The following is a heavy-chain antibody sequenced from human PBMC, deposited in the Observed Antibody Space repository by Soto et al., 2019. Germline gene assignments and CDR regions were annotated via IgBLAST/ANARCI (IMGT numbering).Heavy chain of an antibody. Sequence: QVQLQQWGAGLLKPSETLSLTCAVYGGSFSGYYWSWIRQPPGKGLEWIGEINHSGSTIYNPSLESRVTISVDTSTNQLSLKLSSVTAADTAVYYCARVQWFGMDGRYWGQGNLVTVSS. CDR1: GGSFSGYY. CDR3: ARVQWFGMDGRY. J-gene: IGHJ4*02. V-gene: IGHV4-34*02. CDR2: INHSGST. D-gene: IGHD3-10*01.